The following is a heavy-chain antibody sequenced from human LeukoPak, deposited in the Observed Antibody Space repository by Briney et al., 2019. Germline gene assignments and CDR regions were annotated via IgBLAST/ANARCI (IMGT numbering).Heavy chain of an antibody. D-gene: IGHD3-10*01. J-gene: IGHJ4*02. Sequence: GGSLRLSCAASGFTFSSYGMHWVRQAPGKGLEWVAVISYDGSNKYYADSVKGRFTISRDNSKNTLYLQMNSLRAEDTAVYYCAKDRDGYYGSGTYYFDYWGQGTLVTVSS. CDR2: ISYDGSNK. CDR3: AKDRDGYYGSGTYYFDY. CDR1: GFTFSSYG. V-gene: IGHV3-30*18.